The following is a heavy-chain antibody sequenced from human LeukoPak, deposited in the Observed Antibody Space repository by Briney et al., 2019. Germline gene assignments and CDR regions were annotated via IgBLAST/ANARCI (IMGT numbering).Heavy chain of an antibody. CDR3: ARVYLWFGELYFDY. CDR2: MNPNSGNT. J-gene: IGHJ4*02. V-gene: IGHV1-8*01. CDR1: GYTFTSYD. D-gene: IGHD3-10*01. Sequence: ASVKVSFKASGYTFTSYDINWVRQATGQGLEWMGWMNPNSGNTGYAQKFQGRVTMTRNTSINTAYMELSSLRSEDTAVYYCARVYLWFGELYFDYWGQGTLVTVSS.